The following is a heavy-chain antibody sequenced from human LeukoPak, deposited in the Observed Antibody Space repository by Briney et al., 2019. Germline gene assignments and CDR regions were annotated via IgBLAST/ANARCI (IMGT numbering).Heavy chain of an antibody. Sequence: PGRSLRLSCAASGFTFSSYAMHWVRQAPGKGLEWVAVISNDGSSKYYADSVKGRFTISRDNSKNTLYLQMNSLRAEDTAVYYCARGISSSWYYAFDIWGQGTMVTVSS. D-gene: IGHD6-13*01. CDR2: ISNDGSSK. CDR1: GFTFSSYA. V-gene: IGHV3-30-3*01. CDR3: ARGISSSWYYAFDI. J-gene: IGHJ3*02.